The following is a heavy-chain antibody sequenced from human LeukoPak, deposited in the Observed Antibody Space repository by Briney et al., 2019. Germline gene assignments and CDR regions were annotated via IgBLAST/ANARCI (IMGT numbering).Heavy chain of an antibody. Sequence: GRSLRLSCAASGFTFDDYAMHWVRQAPGKGLEWVSGISWNSGSIGYADSVKGRFTISRDNAKNSLYLKMNSLRAEDTALYYCAKGSGSYYRNWFDPWGQGTLVTVSS. V-gene: IGHV3-9*01. CDR3: AKGSGSYYRNWFDP. CDR1: GFTFDDYA. J-gene: IGHJ5*02. D-gene: IGHD1-26*01. CDR2: ISWNSGSI.